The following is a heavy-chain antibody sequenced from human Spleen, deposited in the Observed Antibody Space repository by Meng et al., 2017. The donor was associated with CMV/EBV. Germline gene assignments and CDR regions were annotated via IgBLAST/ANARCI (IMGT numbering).Heavy chain of an antibody. J-gene: IGHJ4*02. Sequence: SETLSLTCTVSGGSISSSSYYWGWIRQPPGKGLEWIGTIYHNASTYYNPSLKSRVTMSVDTSSNQFSLRLSSVTAADTAVYYCARRSGYYSGSGRDYYFDYWGQGKLVTVSS. CDR3: ARRSGYYSGSGRDYYFDY. D-gene: IGHD3-10*01. CDR1: GGSISSSSYY. V-gene: IGHV4-39*07. CDR2: IYHNAST.